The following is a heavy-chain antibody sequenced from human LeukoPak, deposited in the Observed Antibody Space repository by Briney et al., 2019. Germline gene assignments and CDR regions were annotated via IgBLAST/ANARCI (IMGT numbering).Heavy chain of an antibody. D-gene: IGHD2-21*02. V-gene: IGHV3-53*01. CDR1: GFTVSGTH. J-gene: IGHJ4*02. CDR3: AKDEVTSGGGLAS. CDR2: MYTGGTT. Sequence: GGSLRLSCAASGFTVSGTHMSWVRQAPGKGLEWVSAMYTGGTTYYADSVKSRFAISRDNSKNTLYLHMNSLRAEDTAVYYCAKDEVTSGGGLASWGQGTLVTVSS.